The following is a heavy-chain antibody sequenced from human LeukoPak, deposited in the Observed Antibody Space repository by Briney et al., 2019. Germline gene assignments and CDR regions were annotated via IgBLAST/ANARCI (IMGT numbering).Heavy chain of an antibody. CDR1: GGSITIGISY. D-gene: IGHD2-15*01. CDR3: AGSRGVAARVDY. CDR2: IYYSGST. V-gene: IGHV4-39*07. J-gene: IGHJ4*02. Sequence: SQTLSLTCTASGGSITIGISYWGWFPQPPGRGREGIGSIYYSGSTYYNPSLKSRVTISVDTSKNQFSLKLSSVTAADTAVYYCAGSRGVAARVDYWGQGTLVTVSS.